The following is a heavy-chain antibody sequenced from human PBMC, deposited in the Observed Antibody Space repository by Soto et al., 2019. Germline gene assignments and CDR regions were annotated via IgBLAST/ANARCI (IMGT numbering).Heavy chain of an antibody. D-gene: IGHD3-3*01. CDR2: IYWYDDK. Sequence: HITLKESGPTLVKPTQTLTLTCTFSGLSLSTSGVGGDWIRQPPGKALEWLALIYWYDDKRYSASPKNRVTGTKDTSNDQVVVTMTNMDPVDTATYYCALFWSGHWGWFDPWGQGTLVIVSS. CDR1: GLSLSTSGVG. V-gene: IGHV2-5*01. CDR3: ALFWSGHWGWFDP. J-gene: IGHJ5*02.